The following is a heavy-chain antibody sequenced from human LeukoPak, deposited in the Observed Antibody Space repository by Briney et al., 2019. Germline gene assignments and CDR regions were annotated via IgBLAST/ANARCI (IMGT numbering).Heavy chain of an antibody. Sequence: SETLSLTCAVSGDSMSSGYYWGWIRQSPEKGLEWIGSIYESGSTYYNPSLRSRVTISADTSKNQISLKLDSVTAADTAVYYCATRNYGSGTYAGAFDIWGQGTLVTVSS. CDR2: IYESGST. D-gene: IGHD3-10*01. CDR3: ATRNYGSGTYAGAFDI. CDR1: GDSMSSGYY. J-gene: IGHJ3*02. V-gene: IGHV4-38-2*01.